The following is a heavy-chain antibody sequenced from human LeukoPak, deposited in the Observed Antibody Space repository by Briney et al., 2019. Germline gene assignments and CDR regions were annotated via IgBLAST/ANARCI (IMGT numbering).Heavy chain of an antibody. D-gene: IGHD4-11*01. CDR1: GGSISSYY. Sequence: PSETLSLTCIVSGGSISSYYWSWLRQPPGKGLEWIGHTFYSGSTNYNPFLDSRVTISVDTSKNQLSLKLNSVTAADTAVYYCARGGPTVTAFAPFDYWGQGTLVTVSS. J-gene: IGHJ4*02. CDR2: TFYSGST. CDR3: ARGGPTVTAFAPFDY. V-gene: IGHV4-59*01.